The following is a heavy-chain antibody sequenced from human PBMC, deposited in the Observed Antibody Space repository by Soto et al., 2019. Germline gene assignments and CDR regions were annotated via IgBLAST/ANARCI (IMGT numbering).Heavy chain of an antibody. CDR2: IKKDGSQI. CDR3: ARDVSPGSTSLYLDAFDI. J-gene: IGHJ3*02. D-gene: IGHD2-8*01. V-gene: IGHV3-7*05. Sequence: EVQLVESGGGLVQPGGSLRLSCVASGFSFGSSWMTWVRQAPGKGLEWVANIKKDGSQISYLDSVRGRFTISRDNAKNSLYLQMNILRAEDTALYYCARDVSPGSTSLYLDAFDIWGQGTMVTVSS. CDR1: GFSFGSSW.